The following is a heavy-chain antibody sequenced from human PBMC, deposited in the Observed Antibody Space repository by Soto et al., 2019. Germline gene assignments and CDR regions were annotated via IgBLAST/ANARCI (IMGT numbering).Heavy chain of an antibody. J-gene: IGHJ4*02. V-gene: IGHV3-21*01. CDR3: ASTTLPGYTSSWLLDY. Sequence: EVQLVESGGGLVKPGGSLRLSCAASGFTFSAYSMNWVRQVPGKGLEWVSSISSSSSYIYYADSVKGRFTISRDNAKNSLYLQMNRLRAEDTRVYYCASTTLPGYTSSWLLDYWGQGALVTVSS. CDR2: ISSSSSYI. D-gene: IGHD6-13*01. CDR1: GFTFSAYS.